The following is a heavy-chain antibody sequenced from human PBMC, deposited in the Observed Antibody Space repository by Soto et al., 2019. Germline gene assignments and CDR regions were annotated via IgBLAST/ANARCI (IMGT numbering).Heavy chain of an antibody. J-gene: IGHJ6*03. CDR1: GYTFTSYA. D-gene: IGHD2-2*01. Sequence: ASVKVSCKASGYTFTSYAMHWVRQAPGQRLEWMGWINAGNGNTKYSQKFQGRVTITRDTSASTAYMELSSLRSEDTAVYYCAWGNCSSTSCLPWGYYYMDVWGKGTTVTVSS. CDR3: AWGNCSSTSCLPWGYYYMDV. CDR2: INAGNGNT. V-gene: IGHV1-3*01.